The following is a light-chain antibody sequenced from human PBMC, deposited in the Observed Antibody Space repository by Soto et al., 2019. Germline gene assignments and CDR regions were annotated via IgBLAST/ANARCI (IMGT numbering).Light chain of an antibody. Sequence: DIQLTQSPSSASASVGDRVTITCRASQDISGRLIWYQQKPGKAPRLLIFGASSLQSGVPSRFSGRGSGTEFTLTIASLQPEDFATYFCQQAKRFPLAFGGGTKVEMK. CDR3: QQAKRFPLA. CDR2: GAS. CDR1: QDISGR. V-gene: IGKV1-12*01. J-gene: IGKJ4*01.